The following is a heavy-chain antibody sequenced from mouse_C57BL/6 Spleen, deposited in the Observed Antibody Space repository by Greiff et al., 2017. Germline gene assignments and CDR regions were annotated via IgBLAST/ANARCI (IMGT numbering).Heavy chain of an antibody. Sequence: VQLQQPGAELVMPGASVKLSCKASGYTFTSYWMHWVKQRPGQGLGWIGEIDPSDSYTNYNQKFKGKSTLTVDTSSSTAYMQLSSLTSEDSAVYYCARGRSYGSSRYYYAMGYRGRGTSVAVFS. V-gene: IGHV1-69*01. J-gene: IGHJ4*01. CDR3: ARGRSYGSSRYYYAMGY. CDR1: GYTFTSYW. CDR2: IDPSDSYT. D-gene: IGHD1-1*01.